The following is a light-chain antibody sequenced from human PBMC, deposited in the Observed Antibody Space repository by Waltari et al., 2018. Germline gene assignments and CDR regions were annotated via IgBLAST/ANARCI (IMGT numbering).Light chain of an antibody. CDR1: QSISSW. J-gene: IGKJ1*01. Sequence: DIQMTQSPSTPSASVGDRVTITCRASQSISSWLAWYQQKPGKAPKLLIYKASSLESGVSSRFSGSGSGTEFTLTISSLQPDDFATYYCQQYNSYPWTFGQGTKVEIK. CDR2: KAS. CDR3: QQYNSYPWT. V-gene: IGKV1-5*03.